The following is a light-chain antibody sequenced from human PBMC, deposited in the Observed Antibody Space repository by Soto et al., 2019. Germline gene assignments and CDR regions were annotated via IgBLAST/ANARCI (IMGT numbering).Light chain of an antibody. V-gene: IGKV3-15*01. J-gene: IGKJ4*01. Sequence: EIVMTQSPATLSVSPGDRATLSCRASQSVNSNLAWFQQKPGQAPRLLIYGASTRATGIPARFSGSGSGTEFTLTISGLQSEDFAVYYCQQYNTWPLTFGGGTKVDIK. CDR3: QQYNTWPLT. CDR2: GAS. CDR1: QSVNSN.